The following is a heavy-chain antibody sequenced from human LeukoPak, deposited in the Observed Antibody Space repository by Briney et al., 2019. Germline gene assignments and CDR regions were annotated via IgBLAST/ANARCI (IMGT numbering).Heavy chain of an antibody. CDR3: ARPIRNSGFPFDY. CDR2: IKQDGSEK. D-gene: IGHD2/OR15-2a*01. Sequence: GGYLRLSCTASGFTFSSYWMSWVRQAPGKGLEWVANIKQDGSEKYYVDSVKGRFTISRDKAKNSLYLQMDSLRAEDTAVYYCARPIRNSGFPFDYWGQGTLVTVSS. J-gene: IGHJ4*02. V-gene: IGHV3-7*01. CDR1: GFTFSSYW.